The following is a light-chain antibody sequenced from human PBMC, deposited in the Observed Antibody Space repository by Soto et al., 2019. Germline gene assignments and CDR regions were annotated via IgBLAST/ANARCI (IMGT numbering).Light chain of an antibody. CDR1: SSHIGAGYD. CDR3: QSYDSSLSYV. V-gene: IGLV1-40*01. J-gene: IGLJ1*01. CDR2: GNS. Sequence: QSALTQSPSVSGAPGQRVTISCTGSSSHIGAGYDVHWYQQLPGTAPKLLIYGNSNRPSGVPDRFSGSKSGTSASLAITGLQAEDEADYYCQSYDSSLSYVFGTGTKLTVL.